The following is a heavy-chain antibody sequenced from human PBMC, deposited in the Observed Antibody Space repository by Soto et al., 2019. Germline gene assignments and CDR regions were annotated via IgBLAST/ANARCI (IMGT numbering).Heavy chain of an antibody. CDR1: GYTFTSYA. J-gene: IGHJ5*02. Sequence: GDSVKVSCKASGYTFTSYAMHWVRQAPGQRLEWMGWINAGNGNTKYSQKFQGRVTITRDTSAGTAYMELSSLRSEDTAVYYCARDEYSSSWPRGGWFDPWGQGTLVTVSS. V-gene: IGHV1-3*01. CDR2: INAGNGNT. CDR3: ARDEYSSSWPRGGWFDP. D-gene: IGHD6-13*01.